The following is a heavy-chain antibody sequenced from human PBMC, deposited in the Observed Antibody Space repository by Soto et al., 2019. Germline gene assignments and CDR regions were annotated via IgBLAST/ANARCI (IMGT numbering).Heavy chain of an antibody. CDR1: GGSFSGYY. CDR2: INHSGST. J-gene: IGHJ4*02. V-gene: IGHV4-34*01. D-gene: IGHD4-17*01. Sequence: SQPLSLTCAVYGGSFSGYYWSRIRQTPGKGLEWIGEINHSGSTNYNPSLKSRVTISVDTSKNQFSLKLSSVTAADTAVYYCARVGVTTGFSQDYWGQGTLVTV. CDR3: ARVGVTTGFSQDY.